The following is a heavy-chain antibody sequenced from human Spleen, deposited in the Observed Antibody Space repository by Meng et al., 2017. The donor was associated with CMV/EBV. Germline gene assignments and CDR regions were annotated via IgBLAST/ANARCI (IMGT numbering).Heavy chain of an antibody. CDR3: ARDLAPAVIARWFDP. D-gene: IGHD2-21*01. CDR1: GFTVSSNY. Sequence: GGSLRLSCAASGFTVSSNYMSWVRQAPGKGLEWVSVIYAGGTTYYADSVRGRFTFSRDDSKSTLYLQMNSLRAEDTAVYYCARDLAPAVIARWFDPWGQGTLVTVSS. V-gene: IGHV3-66*01. CDR2: IYAGGTT. J-gene: IGHJ5*02.